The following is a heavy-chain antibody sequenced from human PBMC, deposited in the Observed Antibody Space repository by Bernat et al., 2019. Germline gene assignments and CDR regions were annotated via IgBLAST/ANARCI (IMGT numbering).Heavy chain of an antibody. CDR1: GFTFSNAW. V-gene: IGHV3-15*01. CDR2: IKSKTDGGTT. J-gene: IGHJ4*02. CDR3: TTAVYYYDSSGYYFVY. D-gene: IGHD3-22*01. Sequence: EVQLVESGGGLVKPGGSLRLSCAASGFTFSNAWMSWVRQAPGKGLEWVGRIKSKTDGGTTDYAAPVKGRFTISRDDSKNTLYLQKNSLKTEDTAVYYCTTAVYYYDSSGYYFVYWGQGTLVTVSS.